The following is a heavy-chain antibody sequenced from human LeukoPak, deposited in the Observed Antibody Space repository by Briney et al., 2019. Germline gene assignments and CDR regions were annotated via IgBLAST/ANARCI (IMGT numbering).Heavy chain of an antibody. Sequence: GGSLRLSCTASGFTFGDYAISWVRQAPGKGLEWVSSISSSSSYIYYADSVKGRFTISRDNAKNSLYLQLTSLRAEDTALYYCARDRGRNSFDYWGQGTLVSVSS. V-gene: IGHV3-21*01. J-gene: IGHJ4*02. CDR2: ISSSSSYI. CDR3: ARDRGRNSFDY. D-gene: IGHD1-14*01. CDR1: GFTFGDYA.